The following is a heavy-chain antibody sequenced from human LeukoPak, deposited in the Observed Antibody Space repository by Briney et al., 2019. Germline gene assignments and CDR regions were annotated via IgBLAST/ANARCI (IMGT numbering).Heavy chain of an antibody. CDR3: AKDNDFWSGFGDAFDI. J-gene: IGHJ3*02. Sequence: GGSLRLSCAAPGFTFSSYAMSWVRQAPGKGLEWVSAISGSGGSTYYADSVKGRFTISRDNSKNTLYLQMNSLRAEDTAVYYCAKDNDFWSGFGDAFDIWGQGTMVTVSS. CDR1: GFTFSSYA. V-gene: IGHV3-23*01. D-gene: IGHD3-3*01. CDR2: ISGSGGST.